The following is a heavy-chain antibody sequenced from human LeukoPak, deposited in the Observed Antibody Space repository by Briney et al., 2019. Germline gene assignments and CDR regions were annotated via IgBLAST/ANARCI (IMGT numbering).Heavy chain of an antibody. CDR2: ISYDGSNK. CDR1: GFTFSSYG. D-gene: IGHD6-13*01. Sequence: GGSLRLSCAASGFTFSSYGMHWVRQAPGKGLEWVAVISYDGSNKYYADSVKGRFTISRDNSKNTLYLQMNSLRAEDTAVYYCAKDLGIAAAPIQHWGQGTLVTVSS. CDR3: AKDLGIAAAPIQH. V-gene: IGHV3-30*18. J-gene: IGHJ1*01.